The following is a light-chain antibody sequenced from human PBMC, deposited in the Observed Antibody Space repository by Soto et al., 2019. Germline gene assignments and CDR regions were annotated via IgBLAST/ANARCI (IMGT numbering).Light chain of an antibody. CDR3: CSYAGSSTFV. J-gene: IGLJ1*01. CDR1: SSDVGIYDL. Sequence: QSALTQPASVSGSPGQSITISCTGTSSDVGIYDLVSWYKQHPGRDPQLIIYEVTKRPSGVSNRFSGSKSGNTASLTISGRQAEDEADYYCCSYAGSSTFVFGTGTKLTVL. CDR2: EVT. V-gene: IGLV2-23*02.